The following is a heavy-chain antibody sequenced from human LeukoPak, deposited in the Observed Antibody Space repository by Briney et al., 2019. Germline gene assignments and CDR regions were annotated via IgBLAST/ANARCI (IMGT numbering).Heavy chain of an antibody. CDR3: ARSNYYGSQSEY. V-gene: IGHV1-2*02. D-gene: IGHD3-10*01. CDR2: VNPNSGDT. J-gene: IGHJ4*02. Sequence: EASVKVSCEASGYTFSAFHIHWVRLAPGQGPGWMGWVNPNSGDTNYAQRFRGRVTMTRDTSINTAYMELSSLRFDDTAVYYCARSNYYGSQSEYWGQGTLDALSS. CDR1: GYTFSAFH.